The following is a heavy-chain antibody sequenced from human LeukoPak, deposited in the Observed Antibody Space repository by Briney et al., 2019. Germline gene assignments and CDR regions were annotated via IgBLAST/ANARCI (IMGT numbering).Heavy chain of an antibody. D-gene: IGHD3-22*01. Sequence: SVKVSCKASGGTFSSYAISWVRQAPGQGLEWMGRIIPIFGTANYAQKFQGRVTITTDESTSTAYMELSSLRSEDTAVYYCARYYDSSGYSGWAFDIWGQGTMVTVSS. V-gene: IGHV1-69*05. CDR2: IIPIFGTA. J-gene: IGHJ3*02. CDR3: ARYYDSSGYSGWAFDI. CDR1: GGTFSSYA.